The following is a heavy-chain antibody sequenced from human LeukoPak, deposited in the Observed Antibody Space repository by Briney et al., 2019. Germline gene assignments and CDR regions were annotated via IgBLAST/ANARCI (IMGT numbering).Heavy chain of an antibody. CDR2: ISYDGSNK. V-gene: IGHV3-30-3*01. Sequence: GGSLRLSCAASGFTFSSYAMHWVRQAPGKGLEWVAVISYDGSNKYYADSVKGRFTISRDNSKNTLYLQMNSLRAEDTAVYYCAKDYDFWSGYYIVDLYYYGMDVWGQGTTVTVSS. J-gene: IGHJ6*02. D-gene: IGHD3-3*01. CDR3: AKDYDFWSGYYIVDLYYYGMDV. CDR1: GFTFSSYA.